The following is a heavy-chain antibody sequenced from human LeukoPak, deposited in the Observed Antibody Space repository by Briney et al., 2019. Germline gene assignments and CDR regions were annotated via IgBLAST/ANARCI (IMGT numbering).Heavy chain of an antibody. CDR3: AKVDRRSDLPYYFDY. J-gene: IGHJ4*02. Sequence: GGSLRLSCAASGYTFSSYGMSWVRQAPGKGLEWVSGISASSGSTYYADSVKGRFTISRDNSKNTLFLQMNGLRAEDTAVYYCAKVDRRSDLPYYFDYWGQGTPVTVSS. V-gene: IGHV3-23*01. CDR1: GYTFSSYG. CDR2: ISASSGST.